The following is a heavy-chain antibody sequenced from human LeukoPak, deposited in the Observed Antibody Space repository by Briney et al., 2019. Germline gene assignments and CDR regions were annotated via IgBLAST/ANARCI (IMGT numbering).Heavy chain of an antibody. V-gene: IGHV3-33*01. J-gene: IGHJ4*02. CDR1: GFTFSSYG. CDR3: ARAWRGWLDY. Sequence: GGSLGLSCAASGFTFSSYGVHWVRQAPGKGLEWVAVIWYDGSNKYYADSVKGRFTTSRDNSKNTLYLQMNSLRAEDTAVYYCARAWRGWLDYWGQGTLVTVSS. CDR2: IWYDGSNK. D-gene: IGHD6-19*01.